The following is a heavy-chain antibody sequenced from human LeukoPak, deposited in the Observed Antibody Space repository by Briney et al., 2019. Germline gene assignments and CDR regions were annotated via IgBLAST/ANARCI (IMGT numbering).Heavy chain of an antibody. CDR1: EFTFSSYS. D-gene: IGHD2-15*01. V-gene: IGHV3-21*01. Sequence: GGSLRLSCAASEFTFSSYSMNWVRQAPGKGLEWVSSISSSSSYIYYADSVKGRFTISRDNAKNSLYLQMNSLRAEDTAVYYCARCSGGSCYYDYWGQGTLVTVSS. J-gene: IGHJ4*02. CDR3: ARCSGGSCYYDY. CDR2: ISSSSSYI.